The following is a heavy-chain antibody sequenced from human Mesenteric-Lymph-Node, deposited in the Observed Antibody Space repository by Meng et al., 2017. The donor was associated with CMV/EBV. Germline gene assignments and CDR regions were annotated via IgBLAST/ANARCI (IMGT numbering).Heavy chain of an antibody. CDR1: FSSYA. Sequence: FSSYAMSWVRQAPGKGLEWVSAISGSGGSTYYADSVKGRFTISRDNSKNTLYLQMNSLRAEDTAVYYCAKDRPLRFLEWLAPRGWFDPWGQGTLVTVSS. J-gene: IGHJ5*02. CDR3: AKDRPLRFLEWLAPRGWFDP. CDR2: ISGSGGST. V-gene: IGHV3-23*01. D-gene: IGHD3-3*01.